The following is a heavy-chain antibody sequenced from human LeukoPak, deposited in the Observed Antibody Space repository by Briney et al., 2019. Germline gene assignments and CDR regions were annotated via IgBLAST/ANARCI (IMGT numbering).Heavy chain of an antibody. Sequence: GGSLRLSCAASGFTVSSNYMSWVRQAPGKGLEWVSVIYSGGSTYYADSVKGRFTISRDNSKNTLYLQMNSLRAEDTAVYYCAKAALDYYDSSGFIDYWGQGTLVTVSS. V-gene: IGHV3-66*01. CDR3: AKAALDYYDSSGFIDY. CDR2: IYSGGST. CDR1: GFTVSSNY. J-gene: IGHJ4*02. D-gene: IGHD3-22*01.